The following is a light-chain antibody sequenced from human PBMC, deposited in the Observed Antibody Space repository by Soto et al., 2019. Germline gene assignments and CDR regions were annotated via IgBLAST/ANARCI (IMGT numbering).Light chain of an antibody. Sequence: ANHMNQSPSSLSASVGGRVTITWWASQGMRSKLGWYQQKPGKAPKLLIYDASSLESGVPSRFSGSGSGTEFTLTISSLQPDDVATYYCQQYDTYLSFGQGTKV. CDR2: DAS. J-gene: IGKJ1*01. CDR3: QQYDTYLS. CDR1: QGMRSK. V-gene: IGKV1-13*02.